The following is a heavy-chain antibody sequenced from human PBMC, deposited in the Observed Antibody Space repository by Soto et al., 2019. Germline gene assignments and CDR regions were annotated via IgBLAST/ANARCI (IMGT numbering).Heavy chain of an antibody. D-gene: IGHD2-8*01. CDR1: GYNFAGSW. Sequence: GESLKISCKGSGYNFAGSWIGWVRQMPGKGLEWVGVIYPGDSDTRYSPSFQGQVTISADKSITTAYLQWGGLKASDTAMYFCVTLSDCSKCVCYRFDYSGQGTRVTVSS. J-gene: IGHJ4*02. CDR2: IYPGDSDT. V-gene: IGHV5-51*01. CDR3: VTLSDCSKCVCYRFDY.